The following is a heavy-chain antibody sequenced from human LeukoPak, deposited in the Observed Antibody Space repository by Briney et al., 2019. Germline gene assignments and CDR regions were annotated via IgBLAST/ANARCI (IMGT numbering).Heavy chain of an antibody. D-gene: IGHD3-22*01. CDR2: IYPGDSDT. Sequence: GESLKISCKGSGYSFTSYWIGWVRQMPGKGLEWMGIIYPGDSDTRYSPSFQGQVTISADKSISTAYLQWSSLKASDTAMYYCASQLFNSPYYDSSGPTLWGQGTLVTVSS. CDR1: GYSFTSYW. V-gene: IGHV5-51*01. CDR3: ASQLFNSPYYDSSGPTL. J-gene: IGHJ4*02.